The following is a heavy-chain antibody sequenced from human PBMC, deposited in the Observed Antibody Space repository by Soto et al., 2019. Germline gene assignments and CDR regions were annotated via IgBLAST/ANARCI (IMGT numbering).Heavy chain of an antibody. D-gene: IGHD2-2*02. J-gene: IGHJ4*02. CDR2: INAGNGNT. CDR1: GYTFTSYA. Sequence: ASVKVSCTASGYTFTSYAMHWARQAPGQRLEWMGWINAGNGNTKYSQKFQGRVTITRDTSASTAYMELSSLRSEDTAVYYCAKSATVPAAIAYWGQGTLVTVSS. V-gene: IGHV1-3*01. CDR3: AKSATVPAAIAY.